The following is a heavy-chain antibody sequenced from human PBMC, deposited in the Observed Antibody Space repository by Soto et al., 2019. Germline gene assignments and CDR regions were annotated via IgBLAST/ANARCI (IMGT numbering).Heavy chain of an antibody. CDR2: ISSSSSSYI. J-gene: IGHJ3*02. D-gene: IGHD3-22*01. Sequence: PGGSLRLSCAAFGFTFSSYSMNWVRQAPGKGLEWVSSISSSSSSYIYYADSVKGRFTISRDNAKNSLYLQMNSLRAEDTAVYCCARARSPDSSGYLDAFDIWGQGTMVTVSS. CDR3: ARARSPDSSGYLDAFDI. CDR1: GFTFSSYS. V-gene: IGHV3-21*01.